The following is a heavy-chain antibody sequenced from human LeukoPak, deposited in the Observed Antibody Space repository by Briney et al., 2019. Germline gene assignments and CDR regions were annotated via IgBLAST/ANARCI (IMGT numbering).Heavy chain of an antibody. Sequence: SETLSLTCDVSGVSFSTYYWSWIRQSPEKGLEWIGEVNHSGYTNLNPSLKSRVSISVDTSKNQFSLKLSSVTATDTAIYYCARQLYGSDYWGQGTLVTVSS. CDR2: VNHSGYT. D-gene: IGHD4-17*01. CDR1: GVSFSTYY. CDR3: ARQLYGSDY. V-gene: IGHV4-34*01. J-gene: IGHJ4*02.